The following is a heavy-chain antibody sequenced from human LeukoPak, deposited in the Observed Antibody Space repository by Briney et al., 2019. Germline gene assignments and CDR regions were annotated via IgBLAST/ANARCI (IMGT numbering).Heavy chain of an antibody. D-gene: IGHD2-15*01. J-gene: IGHJ1*01. CDR3: GNQCSGGTCPEH. V-gene: IGHV3-7*01. Sequence: GGSLRLSCAASGFSISRYWMTWVRQAPGKGLEWVGNIQHDGNVKHYVDSVRGRFTISRDNGKNSVYLQMNSLRAEDSAVYFCGNQCSGGTCPEHWGQGTQVTVSS. CDR1: GFSISRYW. CDR2: IQHDGNVK.